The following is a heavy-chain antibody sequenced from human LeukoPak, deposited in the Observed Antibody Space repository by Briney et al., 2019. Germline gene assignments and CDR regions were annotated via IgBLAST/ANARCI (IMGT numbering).Heavy chain of an antibody. CDR2: IWYDGSNK. Sequence: PGGSLRLSCAASGFTFSSNGMHWVRQAPGKGLEWVAVIWYDGSNKYYADSVKGRFTISRDNSKNTLYLQMNSLRAEDTAVYYCARRAYSGSYYLFDYWGQGTLVTVSS. V-gene: IGHV3-33*01. CDR1: GFTFSSNG. J-gene: IGHJ4*02. D-gene: IGHD1-26*01. CDR3: ARRAYSGSYYLFDY.